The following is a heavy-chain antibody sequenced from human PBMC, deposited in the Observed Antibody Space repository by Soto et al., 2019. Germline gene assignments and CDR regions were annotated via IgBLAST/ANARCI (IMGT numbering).Heavy chain of an antibody. J-gene: IGHJ5*02. CDR1: GDSISSGGYS. D-gene: IGHD4-17*01. Sequence: QLQLQESGSRLVKPSQTLSLTCAVSGDSISSGGYSWSWIRQLPGKGLEWIGYIYHSGSTYYNPSLKRRVXXSXDXXKNQFYLKLSSVTAADTAVYYCARFYGDYYNWFDPWGQGTLVTVSS. CDR2: IYHSGST. V-gene: IGHV4-30-2*01. CDR3: ARFYGDYYNWFDP.